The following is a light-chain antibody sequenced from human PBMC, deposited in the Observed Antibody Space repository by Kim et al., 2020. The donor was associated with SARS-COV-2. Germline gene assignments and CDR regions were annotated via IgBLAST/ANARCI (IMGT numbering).Light chain of an antibody. CDR1: QSISSY. V-gene: IGKV1-39*01. CDR3: QQSYSTPQT. Sequence: ASVGTRVTITSRASQSISSYLKWYQQKPGKAPMLLIDAASSLQSGVTSRCSGSGSGTAFTLTIRSLQPEDFATYYWQQSYSTPQTFGQGTKLEI. J-gene: IGKJ2*01. CDR2: AAS.